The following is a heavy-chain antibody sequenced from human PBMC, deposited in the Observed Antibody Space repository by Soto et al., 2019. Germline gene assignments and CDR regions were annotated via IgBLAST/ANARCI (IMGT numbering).Heavy chain of an antibody. CDR3: ARDGSSGWYAVLAY. CDR2: INAGNGNT. CDR1: GYTFTSYA. D-gene: IGHD6-19*01. Sequence: QVQLVQSGAEVKKPGASVKVSCKASGYTFTSYAMHWVRQAPGQRLEWMGWINAGNGNTKYSQKFQGRVTITRDTSASTAYMELSSLRSEDTAVYYCARDGSSGWYAVLAYWGQGTLVTVSS. V-gene: IGHV1-3*01. J-gene: IGHJ4*02.